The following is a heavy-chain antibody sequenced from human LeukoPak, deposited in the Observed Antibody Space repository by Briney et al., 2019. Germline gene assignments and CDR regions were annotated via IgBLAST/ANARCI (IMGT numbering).Heavy chain of an antibody. CDR1: GFTFSSYV. CDR3: GRDVGP. J-gene: IGHJ5*02. V-gene: IGHV3-30*14. CDR2: ISYDGSNE. Sequence: PGRSLRLSCAASGFTFSSYVMHWVRQAPGKGLEWVAIISYDGSNEYYADSVKGRFTISRDNSKNTMYLQMNSLRVEDTVMYYCGRDVGPWGQGTLVTVSS.